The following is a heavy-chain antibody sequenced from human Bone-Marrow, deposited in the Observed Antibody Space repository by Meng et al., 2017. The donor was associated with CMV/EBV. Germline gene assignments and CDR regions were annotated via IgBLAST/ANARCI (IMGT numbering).Heavy chain of an antibody. D-gene: IGHD1-14*01. CDR3: ARVFRGYYGMDV. Sequence: ASVKVSCKASGYTFTDYYMHWVRQAPGQGLEWMGWISPNSGGTNYAQKFEGRVTMTRDTSISTTYMELSRLGSDDTAVYYCARVFRGYYGMDVWGQGTTVTVSS. J-gene: IGHJ6*02. CDR2: ISPNSGGT. CDR1: GYTFTDYY. V-gene: IGHV1-2*02.